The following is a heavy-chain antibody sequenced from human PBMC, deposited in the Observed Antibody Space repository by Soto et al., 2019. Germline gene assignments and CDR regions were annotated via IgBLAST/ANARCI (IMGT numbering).Heavy chain of an antibody. CDR2: IYYSGST. Sequence: SETLSLTCTVSGGSISSVGYYWSWIRQHPGKGLEWIGYIYYSGSTYYNPSLKSRVTISVDTSKNQFSLKLSSVTAADTAVYYCARDSYDFWSGPPHYYYGMDVWGQGTTVTVSS. CDR3: ARDSYDFWSGPPHYYYGMDV. CDR1: GGSISSVGYY. J-gene: IGHJ6*02. V-gene: IGHV4-31*03. D-gene: IGHD3-3*01.